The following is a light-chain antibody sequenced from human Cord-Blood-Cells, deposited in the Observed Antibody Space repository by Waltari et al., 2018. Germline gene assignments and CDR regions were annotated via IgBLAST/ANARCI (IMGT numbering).Light chain of an antibody. CDR3: QQDGSAPPT. CDR2: GAS. Sequence: ELVLSQSPGTLSLSPPERATLACRASLSVSSNYLAWYQQKPGQAPRLLSYGASSRATGIPDRFSGSGYGTDCTATISRLEPEEVAVYSCQQDGSAPPTFGKGTKVEIK. CDR1: LSVSSNY. J-gene: IGKJ1*01. V-gene: IGKV3-20*01.